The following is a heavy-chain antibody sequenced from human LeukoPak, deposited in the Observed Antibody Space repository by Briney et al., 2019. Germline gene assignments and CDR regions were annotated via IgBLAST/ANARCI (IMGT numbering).Heavy chain of an antibody. V-gene: IGHV3-21*01. D-gene: IGHD6-13*01. J-gene: IGHJ3*02. CDR1: GFTFSSYN. Sequence: GRSLRLSCAASGFTFSSYNMNWVRQAPGKGLEWVSSISSSSNYIYYADSVKGRFTISRDNAKNSLYLQMNSLRAEDTAVYYCAGIAAAGYDAFDIWGQGTMVTVSS. CDR2: ISSSSNYI. CDR3: AGIAAAGYDAFDI.